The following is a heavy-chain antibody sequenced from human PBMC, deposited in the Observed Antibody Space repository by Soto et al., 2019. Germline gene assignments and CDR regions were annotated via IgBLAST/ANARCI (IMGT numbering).Heavy chain of an antibody. V-gene: IGHV4-39*01. Sequence: SETLSLTCTVSGGSISSRSCYWGWIRQPPGKGLEWIGTIYYSGTTYYNPSLKSRVTISVATSKNQFSLKLTSVTAEDTAVYYCAGGDHYFAYWGLGTLVTVSS. J-gene: IGHJ4*02. D-gene: IGHD2-21*01. CDR3: AGGDHYFAY. CDR2: IYYSGTT. CDR1: GGSISSRSCY.